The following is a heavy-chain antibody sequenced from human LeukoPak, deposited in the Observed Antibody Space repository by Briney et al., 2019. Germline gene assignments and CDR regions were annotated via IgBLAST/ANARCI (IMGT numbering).Heavy chain of an antibody. J-gene: IGHJ4*02. Sequence: PGGSLRLSCAPSGFTFSRHGMHWVRQAPGKGLEWVAIISNDGSRKYYAHSVEGRFTISRDNSKNTLYLQMDSLRAEDTAVYYCARAAGDRVEPTQPFDYWGQGTLVTVSS. CDR2: ISNDGSRK. V-gene: IGHV3-30*03. CDR1: GFTFSRHG. CDR3: ARAAGDRVEPTQPFDY. D-gene: IGHD1-1*01.